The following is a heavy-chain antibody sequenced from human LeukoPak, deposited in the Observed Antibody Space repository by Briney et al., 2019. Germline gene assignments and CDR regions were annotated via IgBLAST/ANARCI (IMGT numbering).Heavy chain of an antibody. CDR2: IYYSGST. Sequence: PSETLSLTCTVSGGSISSSSYYWGWIRQPPGKGLEWIGYIYYSGSTNFNPSLKSRVTISVDTSKNQFSLKMSSVTAADTAVYYCAREGALTHDAFDIWGQGTMVTVSS. CDR1: GGSISSSSYY. CDR3: AREGALTHDAFDI. J-gene: IGHJ3*02. V-gene: IGHV4-61*05. D-gene: IGHD4-23*01.